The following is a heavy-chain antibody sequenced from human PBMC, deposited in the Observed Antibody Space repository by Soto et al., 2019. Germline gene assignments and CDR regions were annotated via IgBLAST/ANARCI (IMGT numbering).Heavy chain of an antibody. Sequence: PGGSLRLSCAASGFTFSSYAMSWVRQAPGKGLEWVSAISGSGGSTYYADSVKGRFTISRDNAKNSLYLQMNSLRAEDTAVYYCAREVPPQYCSSTSCYGGSWYDYWGQGTLVTVSS. CDR2: ISGSGGST. V-gene: IGHV3-23*01. D-gene: IGHD2-2*01. CDR1: GFTFSSYA. J-gene: IGHJ4*02. CDR3: AREVPPQYCSSTSCYGGSWYDY.